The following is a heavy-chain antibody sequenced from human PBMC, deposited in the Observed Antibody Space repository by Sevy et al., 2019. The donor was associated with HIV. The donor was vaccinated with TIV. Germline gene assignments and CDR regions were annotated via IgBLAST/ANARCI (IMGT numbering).Heavy chain of an antibody. V-gene: IGHV1-46*01. J-gene: IGHJ4*02. CDR3: AGVVGYSGWDPDY. CDR1: GYTFTNYF. CDR2: INPSGGST. Sequence: ASVKVSCKASGYTFTNYFMHWVRQAPGQGLEWMGIINPSGGSTSYVKKFQGRVTMTRDTSTSTVYMEVSSLRAEDTAVYYCAGVVGYSGWDPDYWGQGTLVTVSS. D-gene: IGHD5-12*01.